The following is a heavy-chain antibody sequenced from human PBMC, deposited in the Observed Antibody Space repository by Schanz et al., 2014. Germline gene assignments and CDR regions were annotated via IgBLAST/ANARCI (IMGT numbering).Heavy chain of an antibody. J-gene: IGHJ4*02. CDR1: GFTFSSYG. CDR3: AMGGYQLHH. Sequence: LVESGGGVVQPGRSLRLSCAASGFTFSSYGMHWVRQSPGKGLEWVALISHDGNNKHYVDSVKGRFTISRDNAENTLYLQMNSLRVEDTAVYYCAMGGYQLHHWGQGTLVAVSS. D-gene: IGHD1-7*01. V-gene: IGHV3-30*03. CDR2: ISHDGNNK.